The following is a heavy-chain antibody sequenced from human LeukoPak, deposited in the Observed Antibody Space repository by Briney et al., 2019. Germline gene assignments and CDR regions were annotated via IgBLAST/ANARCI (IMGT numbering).Heavy chain of an antibody. D-gene: IGHD1-26*01. V-gene: IGHV3-11*05. CDR1: GFTFSDYY. J-gene: IGHJ4*02. CDR2: ISSSSSYT. Sequence: GGSLRLSCAASGFTFSDYYMNWIRQAPGKGLEWVSYISSSSSYTNYADSVKGRFTISRDNAKNSLYLQMNSLRAEDTAVYYCARGGATTHFDYWGQGTLVTVSS. CDR3: ARGGATTHFDY.